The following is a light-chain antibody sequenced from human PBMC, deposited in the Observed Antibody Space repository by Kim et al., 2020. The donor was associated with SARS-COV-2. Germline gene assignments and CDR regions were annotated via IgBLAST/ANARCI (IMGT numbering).Light chain of an antibody. CDR3: QAWDSSHVL. V-gene: IGLV3-1*01. CDR2: QDS. Sequence: SYELTQPPSVSVSPGQTATITCSGDRLGHKYACWYQQKPGQSPVLVIYQDSKRPSGIPERFSGSNSGNTAALTISETQAMDEADYYCQAWDSSHVLFGGGTQLTDL. J-gene: IGLJ2*01. CDR1: RLGHKY.